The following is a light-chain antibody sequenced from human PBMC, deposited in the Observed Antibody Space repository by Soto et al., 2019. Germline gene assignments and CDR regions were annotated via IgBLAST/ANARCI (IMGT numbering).Light chain of an antibody. J-gene: IGKJ1*01. CDR1: QSVSSN. CDR2: GAS. CDR3: QHYNNWPPWT. Sequence: EIVMTQSPATLSVSPGERATLSCRASQSVSSNLAWDQQKPGQAPRLLIYGASTRATVIPARFSGSGSGTEFTLTISSLQSEDFAVYYCQHYNNWPPWTFGQGTKVEIK. V-gene: IGKV3-15*01.